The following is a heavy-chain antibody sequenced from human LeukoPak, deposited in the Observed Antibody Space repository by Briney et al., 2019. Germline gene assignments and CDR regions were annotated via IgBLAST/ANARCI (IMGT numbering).Heavy chain of an antibody. J-gene: IGHJ4*02. CDR2: ISYDGSNK. D-gene: IGHD6-13*01. CDR3: ARDYSSSWYGYYFDY. Sequence: GGSLRLSCAASGFTFSSYAMHWVRQAPGKGLEWVAVISYDGSNKYYADSVRGRFTISRDNAKNTLYLQMNSLRAEDTAVYYCARDYSSSWYGYYFDYWGQGTLVTVSS. CDR1: GFTFSSYA. V-gene: IGHV3-30*04.